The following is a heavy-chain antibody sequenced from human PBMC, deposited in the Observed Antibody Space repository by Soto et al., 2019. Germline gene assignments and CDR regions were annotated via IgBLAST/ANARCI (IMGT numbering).Heavy chain of an antibody. D-gene: IGHD2-2*01. V-gene: IGHV4-34*01. CDR2: INHSGST. J-gene: IGHJ4*02. CDR3: ARGREYCSSTSCYRVRRNCFDY. Sequence: QVQLQQWGAGLLKPSETLSLTCAVYGGSFSGYYWSWIRQPPGKGLEWIGEINHSGSTNYNPSLKSRVTISVDTSKNQFSLKLSSVTAADTAVYYWARGREYCSSTSCYRVRRNCFDYWGQGTLVTVSS. CDR1: GGSFSGYY.